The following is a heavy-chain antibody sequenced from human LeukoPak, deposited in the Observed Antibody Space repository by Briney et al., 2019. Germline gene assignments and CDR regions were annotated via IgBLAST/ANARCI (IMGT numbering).Heavy chain of an antibody. Sequence: PGGSLRLSCVASGFTFSSYAMNWVRQAPGKGLEWVSVISGSGGSTYYADSVKGRFTISRDNSKNTVYLQMNGLRAEDTAVYYCAKRGYTSTWLSPFDYWAQGTLVTVSS. D-gene: IGHD6-13*01. CDR3: AKRGYTSTWLSPFDY. V-gene: IGHV3-23*01. CDR1: GFTFSSYA. CDR2: ISGSGGST. J-gene: IGHJ4*02.